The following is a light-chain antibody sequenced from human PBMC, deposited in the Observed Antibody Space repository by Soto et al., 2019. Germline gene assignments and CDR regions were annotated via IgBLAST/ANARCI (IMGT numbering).Light chain of an antibody. CDR1: QSVSSN. V-gene: IGKV3-15*01. J-gene: IGKJ1*01. CDR2: GAS. CDR3: QQYNNWPPWT. Sequence: EIVMTQSPATLSVSPVERATLSCMASQSVSSNLAWYQQKPGQAPRLLIYGASTRATGIPARLSGSGSGTEFTLTISSLQSEDFAVYYCQQYNNWPPWTFGQGTKVDIK.